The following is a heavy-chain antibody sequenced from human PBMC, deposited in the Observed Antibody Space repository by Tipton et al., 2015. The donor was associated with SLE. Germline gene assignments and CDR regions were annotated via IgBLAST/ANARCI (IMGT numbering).Heavy chain of an antibody. Sequence: TLSLTCTVSGGSISSGGYYWSWIRQHPGKGLEWIGYIYYSGSTYYNPSLKSRITISVDTSKNQFSLKLTSVTAADTAVYYCASKGYSGYANAFDIWGQGTMVTVSS. V-gene: IGHV4-31*03. J-gene: IGHJ3*02. CDR3: ASKGYSGYANAFDI. CDR2: IYYSGST. CDR1: GGSISSGGYY. D-gene: IGHD5-12*01.